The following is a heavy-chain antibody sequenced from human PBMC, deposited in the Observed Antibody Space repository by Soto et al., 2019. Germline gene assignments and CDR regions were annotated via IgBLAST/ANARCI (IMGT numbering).Heavy chain of an antibody. D-gene: IGHD7-27*01. CDR2: ISYTGRT. CDR1: GDSVTSGSYY. Sequence: PSETLSLTCIVSGDSVTSGSYYWTWLRQPPGKGLEWIGYISYTGRTKYNPSLQSRVTISVDTSKNDFSLNLSSVTAAVTAVYFCAREWGLLPYYVMNVWGHGTAVTVSS. V-gene: IGHV4-61*03. CDR3: AREWGLLPYYVMNV. J-gene: IGHJ6*02.